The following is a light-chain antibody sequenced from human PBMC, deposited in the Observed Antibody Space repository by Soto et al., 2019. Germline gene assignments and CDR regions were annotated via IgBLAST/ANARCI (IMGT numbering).Light chain of an antibody. CDR3: CSSAPESTYV. CDR1: SDDVGAYNS. J-gene: IGLJ1*01. CDR2: KGT. Sequence: QSALGQPASVSGSPGQSITISCTGTSDDVGAYNSVSWYQQLPHKAPQVILYKGTQRPSGVSSRFSGSTSGNAASLTISGLQADDEADYFCCSSAPESTYVFGTGTKLTVL. V-gene: IGLV2-23*01.